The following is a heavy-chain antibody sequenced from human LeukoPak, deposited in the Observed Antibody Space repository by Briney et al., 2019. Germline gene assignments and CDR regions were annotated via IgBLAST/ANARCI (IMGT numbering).Heavy chain of an antibody. J-gene: IGHJ6*02. CDR2: TSHNGGRT. V-gene: IGHV1-46*01. CDR1: GYTFTSYY. D-gene: IGHD3-3*01. CDR3: ARDRMEYYDFWSGQIPGDV. Sequence: ASVTVSCKASGYTFTSYYMHWVRQAPGQGLEWMGVTSHNGGRTNYAQKFQGRVSMTRDSSTSTVYMELSSLRYEDTAVYYCARDRMEYYDFWSGQIPGDVWGQGTTVTVS.